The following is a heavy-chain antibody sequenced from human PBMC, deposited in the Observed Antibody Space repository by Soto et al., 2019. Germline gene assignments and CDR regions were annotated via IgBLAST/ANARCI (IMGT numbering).Heavy chain of an antibody. J-gene: IGHJ4*02. CDR2: ISGNGEVI. D-gene: IGHD4-17*01. CDR3: ARDVDADFRTDFDY. Sequence: PGGSMRLSCAASGFTFSDYYIHGIRQAPGKGLEWISYISGNGEVIQYAASARGRFTISRDNAENSVYLEMESLRDEDTALYYCARDVDADFRTDFDYWGRGTLVTVSS. V-gene: IGHV3-11*01. CDR1: GFTFSDYY.